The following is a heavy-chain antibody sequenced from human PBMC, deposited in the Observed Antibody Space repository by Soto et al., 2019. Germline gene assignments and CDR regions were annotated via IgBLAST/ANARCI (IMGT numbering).Heavy chain of an antibody. V-gene: IGHV4-34*01. J-gene: IGHJ2*01. Sequence: SETRSLTCAVYGGSFSGYYWSWIRQPPGKGLEWIGEINHSGSTNYNPSLKSRVTISVDTSKNQFSLKLSSVTAADTAVYYCARERIQLWFGGGYWYFDLWGRGTLVTSPQ. CDR1: GGSFSGYY. CDR3: ARERIQLWFGGGYWYFDL. CDR2: INHSGST. D-gene: IGHD5-18*01.